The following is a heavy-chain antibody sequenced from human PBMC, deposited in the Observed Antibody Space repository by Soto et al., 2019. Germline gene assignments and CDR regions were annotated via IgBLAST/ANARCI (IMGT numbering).Heavy chain of an antibody. CDR2: LSGSGGDT. CDR1: GFSFGSYA. CDR3: ARPGYYDYVWGSYLDY. D-gene: IGHD3-16*02. Sequence: GGSLRLSCAASGFSFGSYAMIWVRQAPGKGLEWVSALSGSGGDTYYAESVKGRFTISRDNYKNTLYLEMNSPRVEDTAIYYCARPGYYDYVWGSYLDYWGQGALVTVSS. V-gene: IGHV3-23*01. J-gene: IGHJ4*02.